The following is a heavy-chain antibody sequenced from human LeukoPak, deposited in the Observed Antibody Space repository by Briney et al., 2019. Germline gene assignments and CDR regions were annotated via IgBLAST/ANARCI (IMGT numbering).Heavy chain of an antibody. J-gene: IGHJ4*02. CDR2: IKSKTDGETT. V-gene: IGHV3-15*01. CDR3: TTDLGTYYHGSQRLIPIDY. CDR1: GFTFTNAW. Sequence: GGSLRLSCVDSGFTFTNAWMSWVRQAPGKGLEWIGRIKSKTDGETTNYAEPVRGRFTISRDDSKSAVYLQMNSLKIEDTAVYYCTTDLGTYYHGSQRLIPIDYWGQGTLVTISS. D-gene: IGHD3-10*01.